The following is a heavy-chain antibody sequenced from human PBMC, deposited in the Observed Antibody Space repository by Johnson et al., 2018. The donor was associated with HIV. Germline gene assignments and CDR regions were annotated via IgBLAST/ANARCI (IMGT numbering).Heavy chain of an antibody. Sequence: QVQLVESGGGVVQPGRSLRLSCAASGFTFSSYGMHWVRQAPGKGLEWVAVISYDGSNKYYADSVKGRFTISRDNSKNTLYLQMNSLRAEDTAVYYCARGRPNYYDSSGRYVPVAFDIWGQGTMVTVSS. J-gene: IGHJ3*02. CDR1: GFTFSSYG. D-gene: IGHD3-22*01. CDR3: ARGRPNYYDSSGRYVPVAFDI. CDR2: ISYDGSNK. V-gene: IGHV3-30*19.